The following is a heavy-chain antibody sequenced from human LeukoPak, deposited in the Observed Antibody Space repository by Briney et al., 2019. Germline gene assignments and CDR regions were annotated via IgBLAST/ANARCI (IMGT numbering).Heavy chain of an antibody. J-gene: IGHJ4*02. CDR2: ISWNGGSI. CDR1: GFTFDDYA. V-gene: IGHV3-9*01. CDR3: AKAGGAMVRGIIAY. D-gene: IGHD3-10*01. Sequence: PGGSLRLSCAASGFTFDDYAMHWVRQAPGKGLEWVSGISWNGGSIGYADSVKGRFTISRDNAKTSLYLQMNSLRAEDTALYYCAKAGGAMVRGIIAYWGQGTLVTVSS.